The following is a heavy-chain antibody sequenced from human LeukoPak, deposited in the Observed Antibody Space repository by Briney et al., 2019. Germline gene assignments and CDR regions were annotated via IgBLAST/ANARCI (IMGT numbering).Heavy chain of an antibody. Sequence: SETLSLTCTVSGGSISSSSYYWGWIRQPPGKGLEWIGSIYYSGSTNYNPSLKSRVTISVDKSKNQFSLKLSSVTAADTAVYYCAKLDPVIRLGFGYWGQGTLVTVSS. D-gene: IGHD2/OR15-2a*01. V-gene: IGHV4-39*07. J-gene: IGHJ4*02. CDR2: IYYSGST. CDR3: AKLDPVIRLGFGY. CDR1: GGSISSSSYY.